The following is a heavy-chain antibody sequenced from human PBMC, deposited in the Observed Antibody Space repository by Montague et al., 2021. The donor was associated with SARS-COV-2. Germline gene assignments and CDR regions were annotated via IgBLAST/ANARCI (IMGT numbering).Heavy chain of an antibody. J-gene: IGHJ5*02. D-gene: IGHD3-10*01. CDR3: ARLVWFGELSSENWFDP. CDR2: LYYSGST. Sequence: SETLSLTCTVSGGSISSSSNYWGWIRQPPGKGLEWIGSLYYSGSTYYNSYLKSRVTISVDTSKNQFSLKLNAVPAADTAVYYCARLVWFGELSSENWFDPWGQGTLVTVSS. V-gene: IGHV4-39*01. CDR1: GGSISSSSNY.